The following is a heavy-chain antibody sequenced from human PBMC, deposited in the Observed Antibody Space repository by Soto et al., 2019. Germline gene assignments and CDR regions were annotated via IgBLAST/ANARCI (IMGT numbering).Heavy chain of an antibody. J-gene: IGHJ6*02. Sequence: GGSLRLSCAASGFTFSSNYMSWVRQAPGKGLEWVSVIYSGGITFYADSVKGRFTISRDNSKNTLYLQMNNLRGEDTAVYYCVRDFGSSSEGGMDVWGQGTTVTV. D-gene: IGHD6-6*01. CDR2: IYSGGIT. CDR3: VRDFGSSSEGGMDV. V-gene: IGHV3-53*01. CDR1: GFTFSSNY.